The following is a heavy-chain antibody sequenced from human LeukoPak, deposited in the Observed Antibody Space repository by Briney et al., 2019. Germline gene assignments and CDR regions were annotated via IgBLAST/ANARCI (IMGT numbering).Heavy chain of an antibody. CDR3: ARDRGAARLDYYYYMGV. V-gene: IGHV6-1*01. J-gene: IGHJ6*03. CDR1: GDSVSSNSAA. CDR2: TYYRSKWYN. D-gene: IGHD6-6*01. Sequence: SQTLSLTCAISGDSVSSNSAAWNWIRQSPSRGLEWLGRTYYRSKWYNDYAVSVRSRITINPDTSKNQFSLQLNSVTPEDTAVYYCARDRGAARLDYYYYMGVWGKGTTVTVSS.